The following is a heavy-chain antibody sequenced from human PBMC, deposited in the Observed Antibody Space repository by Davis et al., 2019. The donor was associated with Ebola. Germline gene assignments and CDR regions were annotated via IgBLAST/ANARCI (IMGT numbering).Heavy chain of an antibody. CDR2: ISAYNGNT. CDR3: AREIAARPIDY. Sequence: ASVKVSCKASGGTFTSYGISWVRQAPGHGLEWMGWISAYNGNTNYAQKLQGRVTMTTDTSTSTAYMELRSLRSDDTAVYYCAREIAARPIDYWGQGTLVTVSS. V-gene: IGHV1-18*01. D-gene: IGHD6-6*01. J-gene: IGHJ4*02. CDR1: GGTFTSYG.